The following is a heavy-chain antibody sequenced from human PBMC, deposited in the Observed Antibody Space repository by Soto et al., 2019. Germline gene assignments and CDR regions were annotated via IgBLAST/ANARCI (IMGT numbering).Heavy chain of an antibody. CDR2: ISGRGRST. V-gene: IGHV3-23*01. J-gene: IGHJ4*02. Sequence: EVQLLESGGGLVQPGGSLRLSCAASGFTFSSYAMSWVRQAPGKGLEWVSGISGRGRSTYYADSVKGRFTISRDNSKNTLDVQMNSLRAEDTAVYYCAKDYSGTHGAFDYWGQGTLVTVSS. CDR3: AKDYSGTHGAFDY. D-gene: IGHD1-26*01. CDR1: GFTFSSYA.